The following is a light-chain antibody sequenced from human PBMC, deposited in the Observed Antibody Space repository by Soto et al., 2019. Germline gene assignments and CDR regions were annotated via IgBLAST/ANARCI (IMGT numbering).Light chain of an antibody. J-gene: IGKJ4*01. V-gene: IGKV3-20*01. CDR2: DAS. CDR1: QSVASNY. Sequence: EIVLTQSPGTLSLSPGERATLSCRASQSVASNYLGWYQQKPGQAPRVLIFDASIRATGIPDRFSASGSGSDVTLTISRLEPDDFAVYYCHQYDSLPLTFGGGTKVEI. CDR3: HQYDSLPLT.